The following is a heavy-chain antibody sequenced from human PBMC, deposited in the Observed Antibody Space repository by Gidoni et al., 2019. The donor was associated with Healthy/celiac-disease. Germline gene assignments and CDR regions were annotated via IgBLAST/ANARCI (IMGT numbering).Heavy chain of an antibody. V-gene: IGHV5-51*01. CDR1: GYSFTSYW. D-gene: IGHD3-22*01. CDR3: ARHERYDSSAYY. J-gene: IGHJ4*02. Sequence: EVQLVQSGAEVKKPGETLKISCKGAGYSFTSYWIGWVRQMPGKGLGWMGRIYPGDSATIYSPSFQGQVTISADKSISTAYLQWSSLKASDTAMYYCARHERYDSSAYYWGQGTLVTVSS. CDR2: IYPGDSAT.